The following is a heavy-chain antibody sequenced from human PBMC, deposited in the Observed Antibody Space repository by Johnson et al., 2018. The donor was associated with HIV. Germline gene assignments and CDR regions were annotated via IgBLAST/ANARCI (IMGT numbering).Heavy chain of an antibody. CDR2: ISSDGSNK. J-gene: IGHJ3*02. Sequence: VQLVESGGGLVKPGGSLRLSCAASGFTFSNAWMSWVRQAPGKGLEWVAFISSDGSNKYFADSVKGRFTISRDNSKNTLYLQMSSLRAEDTAVYYCARGGIIHDAFDIWGQGAMVTVSS. CDR1: GFTFSNAW. CDR3: ARGGIIHDAFDI. V-gene: IGHV3-30*03. D-gene: IGHD1-1*01.